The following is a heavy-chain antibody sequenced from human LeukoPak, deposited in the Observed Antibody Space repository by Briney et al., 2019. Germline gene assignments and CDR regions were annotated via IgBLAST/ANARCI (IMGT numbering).Heavy chain of an antibody. CDR3: ARHVYYYDSTDGSDDGFVYYFEY. V-gene: IGHV5-51*01. CDR1: GYSFTSYW. J-gene: IGHJ4*02. Sequence: GESLKISCKGSGYSFTSYWIGWVRQMPGKGLEWMGIIYPGDSDTRYNPSLQGQVTISVDKSISTAYLQWSSLKASDTAMYYCARHVYYYDSTDGSDDGFVYYFEYWGQGTPVTVSS. D-gene: IGHD3-22*01. CDR2: IYPGDSDT.